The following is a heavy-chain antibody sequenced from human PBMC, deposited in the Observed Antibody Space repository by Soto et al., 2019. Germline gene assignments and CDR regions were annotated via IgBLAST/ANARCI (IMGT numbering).Heavy chain of an antibody. V-gene: IGHV3-23*01. D-gene: IGHD3-10*01. CDR1: GFTFSSYA. Sequence: GGSLRLSCAASGFTFSSYAMSWVRQAPGKGLEWVSAISGSGGSTYYADSVKGRFTISRDNSKNTLYLQMNSLRAEDTAVYYCAKELYGSGSYLTRQYYYYGMDVWGQGTTVTVSS. J-gene: IGHJ6*02. CDR2: ISGSGGST. CDR3: AKELYGSGSYLTRQYYYYGMDV.